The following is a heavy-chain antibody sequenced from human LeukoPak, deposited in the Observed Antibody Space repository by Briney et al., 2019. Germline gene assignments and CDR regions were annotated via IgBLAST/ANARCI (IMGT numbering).Heavy chain of an antibody. Sequence: GESLKVSCKGSGYSFIDYCSGWVRQMPGKGLEWTGMIYPGHSETRYSPSFQGQVTISADKSISTAYLQWSSLKASDTAMYYCARHEMATIPFADYWGQGTLVTVSS. CDR2: IYPGHSET. D-gene: IGHD5-24*01. V-gene: IGHV5-51*01. J-gene: IGHJ4*02. CDR1: GYSFIDYC. CDR3: ARHEMATIPFADY.